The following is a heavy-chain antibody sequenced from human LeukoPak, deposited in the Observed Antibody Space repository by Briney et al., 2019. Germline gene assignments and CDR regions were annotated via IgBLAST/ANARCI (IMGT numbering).Heavy chain of an antibody. CDR2: INPNSGGT. D-gene: IGHD1-14*01. Sequence: ASVKVSCKASGYTFTDYYIHWVRQAPGQGLEWMGWINPNSGGTNYTRKFQGRVTMTRDTSISTAYMELFRLTSDDTAVYYCARVLARYGNLDYWGQGILVTVSS. J-gene: IGHJ4*02. CDR3: ARVLARYGNLDY. V-gene: IGHV1-2*02. CDR1: GYTFTDYY.